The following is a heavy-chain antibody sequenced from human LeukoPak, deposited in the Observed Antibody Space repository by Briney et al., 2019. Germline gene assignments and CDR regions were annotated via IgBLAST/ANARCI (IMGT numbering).Heavy chain of an antibody. D-gene: IGHD1-26*01. CDR2: IYSGGST. CDR1: GFTVSSNY. V-gene: IGHV3-66*02. J-gene: IGHJ4*02. Sequence: PGGSLRLSCAASGFTVSSNYMSWVRQAPGKGLEWVSVIYSGGSTYYADSVKGRFTISRDNSKNTLYLQMNSLRAEDTAVYYCASSFRWVGATRLDYWGQGTLVTVSS. CDR3: ASSFRWVGATRLDY.